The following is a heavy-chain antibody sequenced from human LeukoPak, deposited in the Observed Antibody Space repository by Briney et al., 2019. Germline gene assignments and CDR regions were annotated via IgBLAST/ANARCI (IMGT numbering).Heavy chain of an antibody. CDR3: ARVNRGAYDS. J-gene: IGHJ5*02. CDR2: ISRSSNTT. CDR1: GFTFSIYN. Sequence: GGSLRLSCAASGFTFSIYNMNWVRQAPGKGLEWVSYISRSSNTTYYADSVKGRFAISRDNAKNSLYLQMNSLRVEDTAVYYCARVNRGAYDSWGQGTLVTVSS. D-gene: IGHD5-12*01. V-gene: IGHV3-48*01.